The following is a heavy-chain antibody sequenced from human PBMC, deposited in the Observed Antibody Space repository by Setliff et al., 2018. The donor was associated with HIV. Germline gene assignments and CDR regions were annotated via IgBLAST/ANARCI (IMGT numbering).Heavy chain of an antibody. Sequence: GGSLRLSCEGTGFSFSDYWMTWVRQAPGKGLQWVANIKQDGSETSYAESVQGRFTISRGTAPNSVYLQMNDLRVDDTAVYYCVRGAFWSTYFYYYLDVWGEGSTVTVSS. V-gene: IGHV3-7*03. CDR2: IKQDGSET. CDR3: VRGAFWSTYFYYYLDV. D-gene: IGHD3-3*02. J-gene: IGHJ6*03. CDR1: GFSFSDYW.